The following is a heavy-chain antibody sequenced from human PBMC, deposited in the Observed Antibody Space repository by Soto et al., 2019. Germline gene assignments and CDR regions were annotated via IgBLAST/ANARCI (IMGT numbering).Heavy chain of an antibody. CDR1: GYTFTSYY. CDR2: INPSGGST. Sequence: ASVKVSCKASGYTFTSYYMHWVRQAPGQGLEWMGIINPSGGSTSYAQKFQGRVTMTRGTSTSTVYMELSSLRSEDTAVYYCARANAIAAAGYPAGDYYYGIDVYDKRPMGTVST. V-gene: IGHV1-46*01. J-gene: IGHJ6*04. CDR3: ARANAIAAAGYPAGDYYYGIDV. D-gene: IGHD6-13*01.